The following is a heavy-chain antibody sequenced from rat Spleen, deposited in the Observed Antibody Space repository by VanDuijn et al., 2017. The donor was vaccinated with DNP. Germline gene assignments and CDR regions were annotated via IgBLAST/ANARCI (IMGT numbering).Heavy chain of an antibody. V-gene: IGHV3-1*01. CDR3: ARYRITTYYYFDL. Sequence: EVQLQESGPGLVKPSQSLSLTCSVTGYSITSSYRWNWIRKFPGNKMEWMGYINYSGSTGYNPSLKSRISITRDTSKNQFFLQLNSVTTEDTATYYCARYRITTYYYFDLWGPGTMVTVSS. J-gene: IGHJ1*01. CDR2: INYSGST. CDR1: GYSITSSY. D-gene: IGHD1-10*01.